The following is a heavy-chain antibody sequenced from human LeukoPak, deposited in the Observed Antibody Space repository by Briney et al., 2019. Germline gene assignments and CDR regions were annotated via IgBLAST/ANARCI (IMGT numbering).Heavy chain of an antibody. Sequence: PSETLSLTCAVYGGSFSGYYWSWIRQPPGKGLEWIGEINHSGSTNYNPSLKSRVTISVDTSKNQFSLKLSSVTAADTAVYYCARGRPDYYGSGSYLFAFDIWGQGTMVTVSS. CDR3: ARGRPDYYGSGSYLFAFDI. CDR1: GGSFSGYY. CDR2: INHSGST. D-gene: IGHD3-10*01. V-gene: IGHV4-34*01. J-gene: IGHJ3*02.